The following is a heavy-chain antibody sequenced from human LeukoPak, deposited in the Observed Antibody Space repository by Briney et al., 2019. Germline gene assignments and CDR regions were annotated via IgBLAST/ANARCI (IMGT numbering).Heavy chain of an antibody. CDR1: GFTFSSYA. J-gene: IGHJ4*02. V-gene: IGHV3-23*01. D-gene: IGHD2-2*01. CDR3: AKPTGYVVPAAPRH. CDR2: ISGSGGST. Sequence: GGSLRLSCVASGFTFSSYAMSWVRQAPGKGLEWVSAISGSGGSTYYADSVKGRFTISRDNSKNTLYLQMNSLRAEDTAVYYCAKPTGYVVPAAPRHWGQGTLVTVSS.